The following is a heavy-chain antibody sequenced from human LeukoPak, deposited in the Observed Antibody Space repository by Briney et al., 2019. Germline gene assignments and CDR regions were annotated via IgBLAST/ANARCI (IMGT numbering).Heavy chain of an antibody. CDR2: IRPNDGTT. CDR3: VRGQTSLDNWFDP. J-gene: IGHJ5*02. Sequence: GGSLRLSCEASGFTFSNYGMNWVRQAPGKGLEWVSYIRPNDGTTHYADSVKGRFTISRDNAKNSLSLQMTSMRADDTAVYYCVRGQTSLDNWFDPWGQGTLVIVSS. CDR1: GFTFSNYG. V-gene: IGHV3-48*01.